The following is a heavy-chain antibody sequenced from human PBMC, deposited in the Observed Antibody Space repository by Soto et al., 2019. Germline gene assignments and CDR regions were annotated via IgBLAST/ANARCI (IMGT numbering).Heavy chain of an antibody. CDR1: GYSFTSYD. J-gene: IGHJ6*02. Sequence: ASVKVSCEASGYSFTSYDINWVRQAPGQGLEWMGIINPSGGSTSYAQKFQGRVTMTRDTSTSTVYMELSSLRSEDTAVYYCARARRDIVLVPVGYYYYGMDVWGQGTTVTAP. V-gene: IGHV1-46*01. CDR3: ARARRDIVLVPVGYYYYGMDV. D-gene: IGHD2-2*01. CDR2: INPSGGST.